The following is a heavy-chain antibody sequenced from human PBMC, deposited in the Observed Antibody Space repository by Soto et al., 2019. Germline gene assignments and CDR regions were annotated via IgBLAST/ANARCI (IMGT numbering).Heavy chain of an antibody. J-gene: IGHJ6*02. Sequence: SETLSLTCTVSGGSISSYDWSWIRQPPGKGLEWIGYIYYSGSTNYNPSLKSRVTISVDTSKNQFSLKLSSVTAADTAVYYCARGYYDILTGEYYYYYYGMDVWGQGTTVTVSS. D-gene: IGHD3-9*01. V-gene: IGHV4-59*08. CDR2: IYYSGST. CDR3: ARGYYDILTGEYYYYYYGMDV. CDR1: GGSISSYD.